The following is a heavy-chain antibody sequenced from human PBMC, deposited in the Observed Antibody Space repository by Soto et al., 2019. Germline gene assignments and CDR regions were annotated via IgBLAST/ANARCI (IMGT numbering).Heavy chain of an antibody. CDR3: AKDRVGSTNSAY. V-gene: IGHV3-23*01. D-gene: IGHD1-26*01. J-gene: IGHJ4*02. CDR1: GFTFSSDA. CDR2: ISGSGVST. Sequence: EVQLLESGGGLVQPGGSLRLSCAASGFTFSSDAMSWVRQAPGKGLEWVSGISGSGVSTYYADSVKGRFTISRDNSKNTLFLQMNSLRVEDTAVYYCAKDRVGSTNSAYWGQETLVTVSS.